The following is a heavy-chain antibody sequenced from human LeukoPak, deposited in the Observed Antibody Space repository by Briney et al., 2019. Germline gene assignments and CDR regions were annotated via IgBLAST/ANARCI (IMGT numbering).Heavy chain of an antibody. V-gene: IGHV3-48*03. CDR1: GFTFSSYE. J-gene: IGHJ4*02. CDR2: ISSSGSTI. Sequence: HGGSLRLSCAASGFTFSSYEMNWVRQAPGKGLEWVSYISSSGSTIYYADSVKGRFTISGDNAKNSLYLQMNSLRAEDTAVYYCARDRRNYDYVWGSYRFDYWGQGTLVTVSS. CDR3: ARDRRNYDYVWGSYRFDY. D-gene: IGHD3-16*02.